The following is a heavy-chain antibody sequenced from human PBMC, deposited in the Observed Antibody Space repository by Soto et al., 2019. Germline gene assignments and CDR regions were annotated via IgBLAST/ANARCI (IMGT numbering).Heavy chain of an antibody. CDR1: GFTVSSNY. D-gene: IGHD6-19*01. J-gene: IGHJ3*02. CDR2: IYSGGST. V-gene: IGHV3-66*04. CDR3: ARLMSSGWSHNAFDI. Sequence: EVQLVESGGGLVQPGGSLRLSCAASGFTVSSNYMSWVRKAPGKGLEWVSVIYSGGSTYYADSVKGRFTISRDNSKNTLYLQMNSLRAEDTAVYYCARLMSSGWSHNAFDIWGQGTMVTVSS.